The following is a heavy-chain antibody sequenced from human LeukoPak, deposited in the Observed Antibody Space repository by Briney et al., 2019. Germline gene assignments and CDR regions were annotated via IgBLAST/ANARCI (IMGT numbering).Heavy chain of an antibody. D-gene: IGHD3-9*01. CDR3: ARDAGSYYDILTGYSNFDY. J-gene: IGHJ4*02. V-gene: IGHV1-69*04. CDR1: GGTFSSYA. CDR2: IIPILGIA. Sequence: ASVKVSCKASGGTFSSYAISWVRQAPGQGLEWMGRIIPILGIANYAQKFQGRVTITADKSTSTAYMELSSLRSEDTAVYYCARDAGSYYDILTGYSNFDYWGQGTPVTVSS.